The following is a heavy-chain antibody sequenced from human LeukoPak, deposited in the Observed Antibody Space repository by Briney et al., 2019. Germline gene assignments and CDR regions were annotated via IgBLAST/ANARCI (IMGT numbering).Heavy chain of an antibody. CDR1: GFTFSSYA. V-gene: IGHV3-30*04. CDR3: ATATIFGVVLYY. Sequence: GGSLRLSCAASGFTFSSYATHWVRRAPGKGLEWVAVISCDGSNKYYADSVRGRFTISRDNSKNTLYLQMNSLRTEDTAVYYCATATIFGVVLYYWGQGTLVTVSS. CDR2: ISCDGSNK. J-gene: IGHJ4*02. D-gene: IGHD3-3*01.